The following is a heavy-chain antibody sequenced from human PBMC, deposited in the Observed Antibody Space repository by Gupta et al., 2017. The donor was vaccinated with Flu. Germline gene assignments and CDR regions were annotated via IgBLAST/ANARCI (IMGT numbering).Heavy chain of an antibody. CDR3: AREIIYRGGGALDLPPYFDY. Sequence: QVQLQESGPGLVKPSETLSLSCAVSGYSISSGYYWGWIRQPPGKGLEWIGSIYHSGSTYYNPSLKSRVTISVDTSKNQFSLKLSSVTAADTAVYYCAREIIYRGGGALDLPPYFDYWGQGTLVTVSS. V-gene: IGHV4-38-2*02. CDR2: IYHSGST. D-gene: IGHD3-16*01. J-gene: IGHJ4*02. CDR1: GYSISSGYY.